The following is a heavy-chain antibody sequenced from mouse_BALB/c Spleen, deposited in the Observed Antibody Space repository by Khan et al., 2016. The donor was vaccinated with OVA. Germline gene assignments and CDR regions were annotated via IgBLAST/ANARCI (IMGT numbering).Heavy chain of an antibody. CDR1: GFSLTNYG. D-gene: IGHD2-10*01. J-gene: IGHJ4*01. V-gene: IGHV2-6-1*01. Sequence: QVQLKESGPGLVAPSQSLSITCTISGFSLTNYGIHWVRQPPGKGLEWLVVIWSDGSTTYNSALKSRLTITKDNSKSQVFLKMNSLQTVDTAIYFCARQPYYHYNVMDYWGQGTSVTVSS. CDR2: IWSDGST. CDR3: ARQPYYHYNVMDY.